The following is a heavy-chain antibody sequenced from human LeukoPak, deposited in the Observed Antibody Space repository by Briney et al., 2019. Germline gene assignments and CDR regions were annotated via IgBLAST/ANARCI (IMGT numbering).Heavy chain of an antibody. V-gene: IGHV1-18*04. CDR1: GYMFTSYG. Sequence: ASVKVSCKASGYMFTSYGISWVRQAPGQGLEWMGWISDYNGKTNYAQKLQGRVTMTTDTSTSTAYMELRSLRSDGTAVYYCARDGPDYGDYVNFDYWGQGTLVTVSS. CDR3: ARDGPDYGDYVNFDY. CDR2: ISDYNGKT. D-gene: IGHD4-17*01. J-gene: IGHJ4*02.